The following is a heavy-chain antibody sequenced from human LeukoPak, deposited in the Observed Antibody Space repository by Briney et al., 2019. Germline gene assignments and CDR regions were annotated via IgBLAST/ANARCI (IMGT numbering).Heavy chain of an antibody. Sequence: SVKVSCKASGGTFSSYAISWVRQAPGQGLEWMGGIIPIFGTANYAQKFQGRVTITADESTSTAYMELSSLRSEDTAVYYCASGPHSVPAAIRSDYWGQGTLVTVSS. J-gene: IGHJ4*02. CDR2: IIPIFGTA. CDR3: ASGPHSVPAAIRSDY. D-gene: IGHD2-2*02. CDR1: GGTFSSYA. V-gene: IGHV1-69*01.